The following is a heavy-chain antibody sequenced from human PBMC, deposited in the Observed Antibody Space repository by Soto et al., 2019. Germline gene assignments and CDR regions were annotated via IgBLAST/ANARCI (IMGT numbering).Heavy chain of an antibody. J-gene: IGHJ3*02. Sequence: ASVKVSCKASGGTFSSYTISWVRQAPGQGLEWMGRIIPILGIVNYAQKFQGRVTITADKSTSTAYMELSSLRSEDTAVYYCAREGFGEFQDAFDIWGQGTMVTVSS. CDR1: GGTFSSYT. D-gene: IGHD3-10*01. CDR3: AREGFGEFQDAFDI. V-gene: IGHV1-69*04. CDR2: IIPILGIV.